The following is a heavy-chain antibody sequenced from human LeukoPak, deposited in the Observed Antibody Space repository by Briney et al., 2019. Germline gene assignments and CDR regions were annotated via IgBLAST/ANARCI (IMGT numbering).Heavy chain of an antibody. D-gene: IGHD1-26*01. V-gene: IGHV3-30*04. CDR2: ISYDGSNK. CDR3: AREVSGSYYGLYYYYYMDV. CDR1: GFTFSSYA. J-gene: IGHJ6*03. Sequence: GGSLRLSCTASGFTFSSYAMRWVHQTPGKGLEWVAVISYDGSNKYYADSVKGRFTISRDNSKNTLYLQMNSLRAEDTAVYYCAREVSGSYYGLYYYYYMDVWGKGTTVTISS.